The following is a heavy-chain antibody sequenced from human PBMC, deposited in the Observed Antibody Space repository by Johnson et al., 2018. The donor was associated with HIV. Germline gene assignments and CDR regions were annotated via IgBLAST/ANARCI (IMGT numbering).Heavy chain of an antibody. Sequence: VQLVESGGGVVQPGRSLRLSCAASGFTFSTYWVSWVRQAPGKGLEWVANIKQDGSEKHYVDSVKGRFTISRDNAKNSLYLQMNSLRAEDTAVYFCARDLRLGAIDAFDIWGQGTMVTVSS. CDR1: GFTFSTYW. CDR2: IKQDGSEK. D-gene: IGHD1-26*01. V-gene: IGHV3-7*05. J-gene: IGHJ3*02. CDR3: ARDLRLGAIDAFDI.